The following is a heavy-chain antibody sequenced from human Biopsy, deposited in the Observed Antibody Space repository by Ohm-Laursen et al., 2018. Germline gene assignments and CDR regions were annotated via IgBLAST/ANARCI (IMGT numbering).Heavy chain of an antibody. CDR3: AKYQLPATATSILDY. D-gene: IGHD4-17*01. J-gene: IGHJ4*02. V-gene: IGHV3-23*01. CDR1: GFDFRNYD. Sequence: SLRLSCAASGFDFRNYDLTWIRQAPGKGLEWVASLAFSSGRTYYVDSVKGRFTISRDDSQNTLYLQMDSLRVADTAVYHCAKYQLPATATSILDYWGQGALVTVSS. CDR2: LAFSSGRT.